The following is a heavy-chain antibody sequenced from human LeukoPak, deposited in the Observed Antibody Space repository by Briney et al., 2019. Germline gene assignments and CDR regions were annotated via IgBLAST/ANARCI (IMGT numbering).Heavy chain of an antibody. CDR3: AREFPGYSNSWESAFDI. J-gene: IGHJ3*02. V-gene: IGHV3-48*01. CDR1: GFTFSDYS. CDR2: ISSSSSAI. Sequence: PGGSLRLSCAASGFTFSDYSMNWVRQAPGKGLEWVSYISSSSSAIFFADSVKGRFTISRDNAKNSLYLQMNSLRAEDTAVYYCAREFPGYSNSWESAFDIWGQGTMVTVSS. D-gene: IGHD6-13*01.